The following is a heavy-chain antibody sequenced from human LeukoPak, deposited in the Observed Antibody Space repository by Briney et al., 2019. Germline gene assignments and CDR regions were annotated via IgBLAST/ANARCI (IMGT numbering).Heavy chain of an antibody. D-gene: IGHD2-2*01. CDR1: GGSISSYY. CDR3: ASWIVVVQAARGAFDI. Sequence: KPSETLSLTCTVSGGSISSYYWSWIRQPPGKGLEWIGYIYYSGSTNYNPSLKSRVTISVDTSKNQFSLKLSSVTAADTAVYYCASWIVVVQAARGAFDIWGQGTMVTVSS. V-gene: IGHV4-59*01. J-gene: IGHJ3*02. CDR2: IYYSGST.